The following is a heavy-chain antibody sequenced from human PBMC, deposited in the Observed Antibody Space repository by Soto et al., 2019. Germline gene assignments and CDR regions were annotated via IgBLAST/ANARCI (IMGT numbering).Heavy chain of an antibody. V-gene: IGHV1-18*01. CDR3: VRSSIEPRVFMYPFDY. J-gene: IGHJ4*02. D-gene: IGHD6-6*01. CDR1: GYTFTSYG. Sequence: ASVKVSCKASGYTFTSYGISWVRQAPGQGLEWMGWISAYNGNTNYAQKLQDRVTMTTDTSTSTAYMELRSLRSDDTAVYYCVRSSIEPRVFMYPFDYWGLGTLVTVSS. CDR2: ISAYNGNT.